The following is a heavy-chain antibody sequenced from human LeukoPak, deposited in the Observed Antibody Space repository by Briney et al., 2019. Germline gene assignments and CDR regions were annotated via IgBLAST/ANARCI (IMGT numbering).Heavy chain of an antibody. CDR1: GDSMTTYY. CDR3: AGGSGPNY. J-gene: IGHJ4*02. Sequence: SETLSLTCTVSGDSMTTYYWSWIRQPPGKGLEWIGHIFHSGNTNYNPSLKSRVTMSVDTSKNQFSLKLGSVTAADTAVYYCAGGSGPNYWGKEFLVTASS. D-gene: IGHD6-19*01. CDR2: IFHSGNT. V-gene: IGHV4-59*01.